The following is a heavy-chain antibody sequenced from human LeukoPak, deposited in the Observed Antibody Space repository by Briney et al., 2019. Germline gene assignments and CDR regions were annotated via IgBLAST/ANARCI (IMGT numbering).Heavy chain of an antibody. CDR3: ARDKAAAGSGDDFDY. CDR2: ISAYNGNT. D-gene: IGHD6-13*01. J-gene: IGHJ4*02. Sequence: GASVKVSCKASGYTFTSYGISWVRQAPGQGLEWMGWISAYNGNTNYAQKLQGRVTMTTDTSTSTAYMELRSLRSDDTAVYYCARDKAAAGSGDDFDYWGQGTLVTVSS. CDR1: GYTFTSYG. V-gene: IGHV1-18*01.